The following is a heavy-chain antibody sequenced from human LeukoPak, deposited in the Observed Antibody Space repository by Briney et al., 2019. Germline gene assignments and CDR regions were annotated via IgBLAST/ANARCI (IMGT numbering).Heavy chain of an antibody. CDR2: INPNSGGT. V-gene: IGHV1-2*02. D-gene: IGHD4-17*01. CDR1: GYTFTGYY. J-gene: IGHJ4*02. CDR3: ARARPYGEFDY. Sequence: GASVKVSCKASGYTFTGYYMHWVRQAPGQGLEWMGWINPNSGGTNYAQKFQGRVTMTRDTSISTAYMELSRLRADDMAVYYCARARPYGEFDYWGQGTLVTVSS.